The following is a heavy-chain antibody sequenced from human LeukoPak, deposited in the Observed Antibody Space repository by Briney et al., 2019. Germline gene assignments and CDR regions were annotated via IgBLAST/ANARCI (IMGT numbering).Heavy chain of an antibody. D-gene: IGHD3-9*01. Sequence: NPSGTLSLTCAVSGGSISSSNWWSWVRQPPGKGLEWMGSIYYSGSTYYHLSLKSRVTISLDTSKNHFSLKLSSVTAADTAVYYCARDRGNFDVDYWGQGTLVTVSS. CDR2: IYYSGST. J-gene: IGHJ4*02. CDR1: GGSISSSNW. CDR3: ARDRGNFDVDY. V-gene: IGHV4-4*02.